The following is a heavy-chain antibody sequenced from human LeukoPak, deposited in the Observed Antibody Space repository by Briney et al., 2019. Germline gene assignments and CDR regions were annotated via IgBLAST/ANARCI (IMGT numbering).Heavy chain of an antibody. V-gene: IGHV3-7*03. CDR3: ARAPITSPFYFDY. CDR2: INQDGSGE. D-gene: IGHD2-2*01. CDR1: GVSLGPYW. J-gene: IGHJ4*02. Sequence: GGSLRLSCAASGVSLGPYWMAWVRQAPGKGLEWVAAINQDGSGEYYLESVKGRFTISRDNAKNSLYLQMDSLRAEDTASHYCARAPITSPFYFDYWGQGTLVTVSS.